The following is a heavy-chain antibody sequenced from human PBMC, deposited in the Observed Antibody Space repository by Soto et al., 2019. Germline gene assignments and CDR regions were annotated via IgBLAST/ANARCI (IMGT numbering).Heavy chain of an antibody. J-gene: IGHJ4*02. Sequence: EVQLVESGGGVVKPGGSLRLSCAGSGFIFSNAWMTWVRQAPGKGLEWVGRIKSKTDGGTTVYAAPVEGRFTISRDESKNTLYLEMSGLKTEDTAVYYCTTYATGWPGIDAYWGQGTLVTASS. D-gene: IGHD6-19*01. CDR2: IKSKTDGGTT. CDR3: TTYATGWPGIDAY. CDR1: GFIFSNAW. V-gene: IGHV3-15*01.